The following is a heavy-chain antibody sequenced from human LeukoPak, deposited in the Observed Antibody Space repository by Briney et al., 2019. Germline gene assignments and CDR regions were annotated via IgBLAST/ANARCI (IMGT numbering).Heavy chain of an antibody. D-gene: IGHD3-10*01. CDR1: GYTFTGYY. J-gene: IGHJ4*02. CDR2: INPNSGGT. V-gene: IGHV1-2*02. Sequence: APVKVSCKASGYTFTGYYMHWVRQAPGQGLEWMGWINPNSGGTNYAQKFQGRVTMTRDTSISTAYMELSRLRSDDTAVYYCASGDMVRGVTTDYWGQGTLVTVSS. CDR3: ASGDMVRGVTTDY.